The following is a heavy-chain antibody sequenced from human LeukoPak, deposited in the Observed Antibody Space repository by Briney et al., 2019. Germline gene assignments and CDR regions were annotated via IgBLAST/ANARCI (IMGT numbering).Heavy chain of an antibody. CDR1: GGTFSSYA. CDR3: ARGRAMASYYYYYYMDV. CDR2: IIPIFGTA. Sequence: ASVKVSCKASGGTFSSYAISWVRQAPGQGLEWMGGIIPIFGTANYAQKFQGRVTMTRDTSTSTVYMELSSLRSEDTAVYYCARGRAMASYYYYYYMDVWGKGTTVTVSS. V-gene: IGHV1-69*05. J-gene: IGHJ6*03. D-gene: IGHD5-18*01.